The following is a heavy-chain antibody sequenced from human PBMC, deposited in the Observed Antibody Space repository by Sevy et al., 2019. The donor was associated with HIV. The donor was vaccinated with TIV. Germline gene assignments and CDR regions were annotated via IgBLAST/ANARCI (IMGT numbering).Heavy chain of an antibody. CDR2: ISGSGGST. Sequence: SGCLRLSCAASGFTFRSYVMSWVRQAPGKGLEGVAGISGSGGSTKFADSVKGRFTISRDNSKNTLYLQMNSLRAEDTSVYYCAKEYYYFDLWGRGTLVIVSS. J-gene: IGHJ2*01. V-gene: IGHV3-23*01. D-gene: IGHD1-26*01. CDR1: GFTFRSYV. CDR3: AKEYYYFDL.